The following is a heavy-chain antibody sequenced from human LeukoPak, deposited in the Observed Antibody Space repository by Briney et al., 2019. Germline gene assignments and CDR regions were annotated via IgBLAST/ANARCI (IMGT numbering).Heavy chain of an antibody. CDR2: IYPGDSDT. J-gene: IGHJ3*02. CDR3: ARPILEGIFGVVPQGAFDI. Sequence: RGESLKISCKGSGYSFTSYWIGWVRQMPGKGLEWMGIIYPGDSDTRYSPSFQGQVTISADKSISNAYLQWSSLKASDTAMYYCARPILEGIFGVVPQGAFDIWGQGTMVTVSS. D-gene: IGHD3-3*01. CDR1: GYSFTSYW. V-gene: IGHV5-51*01.